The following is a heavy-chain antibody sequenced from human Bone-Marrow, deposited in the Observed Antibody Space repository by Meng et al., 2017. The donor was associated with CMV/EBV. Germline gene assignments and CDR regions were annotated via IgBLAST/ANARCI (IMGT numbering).Heavy chain of an antibody. CDR3: ARGYCSSTSCYKNGMDV. Sequence: ASVKVSCKASGYTFTSYDINWVRQATGQGLEWMGWMNPNSGNTGYAQKFQGRVTMTRDTSISTAYMELSSLTSEDTAVYSCARGYCSSTSCYKNGMDVWGQGTTVTVSS. CDR1: GYTFTSYD. J-gene: IGHJ6*02. CDR2: MNPNSGNT. V-gene: IGHV1-8*01. D-gene: IGHD2-2*02.